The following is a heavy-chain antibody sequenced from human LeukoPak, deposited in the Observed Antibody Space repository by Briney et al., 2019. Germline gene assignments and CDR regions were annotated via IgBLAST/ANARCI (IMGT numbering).Heavy chain of an antibody. CDR1: GGTFSSYA. J-gene: IGHJ3*02. V-gene: IGHV1-69*04. CDR3: ARAIRYSSSWFDAFDI. CDR2: IIPILGIA. Sequence: SVKVSCKASGGTFSSYAISWVRQAPGQGLEWMGRIIPILGIANYAQKFQGRVTITADKSTSTAYMELSSLRSEDTAVYYCARAIRYSSSWFDAFDIWGQGTMVTVSS. D-gene: IGHD6-13*01.